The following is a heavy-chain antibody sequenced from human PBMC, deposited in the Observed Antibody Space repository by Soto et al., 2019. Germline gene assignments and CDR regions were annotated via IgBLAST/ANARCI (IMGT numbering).Heavy chain of an antibody. CDR2: IYHSGST. V-gene: IGHV4-4*02. CDR1: GGSINSRYW. J-gene: IGHJ4*02. Sequence: LSLTCAVSGGSINSRYWWSWVRQSPGKGLEWIGEIYHSGSTNYNPSLKSRVTISVDKSKNQFSLNLSSVTAADTAVYYCARDQNGSGNYYTRYFDYWGQGTLVTVSS. D-gene: IGHD3-10*01. CDR3: ARDQNGSGNYYTRYFDY.